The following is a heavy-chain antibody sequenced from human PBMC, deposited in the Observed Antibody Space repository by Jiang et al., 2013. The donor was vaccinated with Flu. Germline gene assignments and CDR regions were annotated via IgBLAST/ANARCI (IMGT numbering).Heavy chain of an antibody. Sequence: SVKVSCKVSGYTLTELSMHWVRQAPGKGLEWMGGFDPEDGETIYAQKFQGRVTMTEDTSTDTAYMELSSLRSEDTAVYYCATRARAGGSYFDYWGQGTLVTVSS. CDR1: GYTLTELS. CDR2: FDPEDGET. V-gene: IGHV1-24*01. CDR3: ATRARAGGSYFDY. D-gene: IGHD1-26*01. J-gene: IGHJ4*02.